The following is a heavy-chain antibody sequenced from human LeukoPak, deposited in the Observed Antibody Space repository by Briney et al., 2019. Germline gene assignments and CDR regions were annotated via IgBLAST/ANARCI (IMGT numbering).Heavy chain of an antibody. CDR1: GYTFTTYR. Sequence: GASVKVSFKASGYTFTTYRSSWVVQAPGQGREWMGWISTYNSNPTYVQNLQGRVTMTTDTSTITAYMELRSLRSDDTAVYYCARDSGRIAANFDYWGQGTLVTVSS. CDR3: ARDSGRIAANFDY. D-gene: IGHD6-13*01. CDR2: ISTYNSNP. J-gene: IGHJ4*02. V-gene: IGHV1-18*01.